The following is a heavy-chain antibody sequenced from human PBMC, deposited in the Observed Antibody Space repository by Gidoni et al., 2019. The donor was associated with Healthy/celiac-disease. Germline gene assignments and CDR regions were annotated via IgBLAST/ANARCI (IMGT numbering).Heavy chain of an antibody. J-gene: IGHJ4*02. CDR2: ISYDGSNK. D-gene: IGHD6-6*01. CDR3: ARDLRVGSSSRDY. V-gene: IGHV3-30-3*01. CDR1: GFPFSSYA. Sequence: VQLVESGGGVVQPGRSLRLSCAASGFPFSSYAMHWVRQAPGKGLEWVAVISYDGSNKYYADSVKGRFTISRDNSKNTLYLQMNSLRAEDTAVYYCARDLRVGSSSRDYWGQGTLVTVSS.